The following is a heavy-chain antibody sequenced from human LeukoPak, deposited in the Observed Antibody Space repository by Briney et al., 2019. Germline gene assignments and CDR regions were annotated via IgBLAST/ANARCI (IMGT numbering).Heavy chain of an antibody. J-gene: IGHJ4*02. D-gene: IGHD6-19*01. CDR1: GDSVSSNSAA. CDR2: TYYRSKWYNDY. Sequence: SQTLSLTCAISGDSVSSNSAAWNWIRQSPSRGLEWLGRTYYRSKWYNDYDYVLSVKSRITINPDTSKNQFSLHLNSVTPEDTAVYFCARGTAVAGFDYWGQGTLVTVSS. CDR3: ARGTAVAGFDY. V-gene: IGHV6-1*01.